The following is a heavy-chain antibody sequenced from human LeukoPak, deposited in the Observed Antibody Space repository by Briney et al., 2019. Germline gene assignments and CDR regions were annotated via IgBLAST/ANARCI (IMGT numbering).Heavy chain of an antibody. CDR1: GYSISSGYY. CDR3: AREGILLWFGELLY. CDR2: IYHSGST. D-gene: IGHD3-10*01. Sequence: SETLSLTCTVSGYSISSGYYWGWIRQPPGKGLEWIGSIYHSGSTNYNPSLKSRVTISVDTSKNQFSLKLSSVTAADTAVYYCAREGILLWFGELLYWGQGTLVTVSS. J-gene: IGHJ4*02. V-gene: IGHV4-38-2*02.